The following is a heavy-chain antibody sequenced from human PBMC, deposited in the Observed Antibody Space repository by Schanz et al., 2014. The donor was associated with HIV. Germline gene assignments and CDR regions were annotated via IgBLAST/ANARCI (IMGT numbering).Heavy chain of an antibody. J-gene: IGHJ6*02. CDR1: GFTFSSYG. CDR2: ISYDGSNK. V-gene: IGHV3-30*03. Sequence: VQLVESGGGVVQPGRSLRLSCAASGFTFSSYGMHWVRQAPGKGLEWVAVISYDGSNKYYADSVKGRFTISRDNSKNTLYLQMNSLRAEDTAVYYCARGSGPYYYYYGMDVWGHGTTVIVSS. D-gene: IGHD3-10*01. CDR3: ARGSGPYYYYYGMDV.